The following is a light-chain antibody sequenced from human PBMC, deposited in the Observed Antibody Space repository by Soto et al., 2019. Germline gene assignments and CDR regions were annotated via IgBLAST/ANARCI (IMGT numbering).Light chain of an antibody. J-gene: IGLJ1*01. Sequence: QSALTQPPSASGSPGQSVTISCTGSRSEVGGYNFVSWYQQHPGKAPKLLIYEVTQRPSGVPDRFSGSKSGNTASLTVSGLQAEDEADYYCSSYAGSNMGVFGTGTKLTVL. CDR2: EVT. CDR3: SSYAGSNMGV. V-gene: IGLV2-8*01. CDR1: RSEVGGYNF.